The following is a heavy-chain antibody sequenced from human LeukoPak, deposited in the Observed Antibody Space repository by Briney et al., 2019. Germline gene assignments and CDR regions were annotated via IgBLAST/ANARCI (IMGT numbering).Heavy chain of an antibody. CDR1: GYSFTKFW. CDR3: ARDISSSRGRGLLDY. D-gene: IGHD6-6*01. V-gene: IGHV5-51*01. Sequence: GESLKISCKGSGYSFTKFWIGWVRQMPGKGLEWMGIIYPGDSDTRYSPSFQGQVTLLVDTSISTAYMELSRLRSDDTAVYYCARDISSSRGRGLLDYWGQGTLVTVSS. CDR2: IYPGDSDT. J-gene: IGHJ4*02.